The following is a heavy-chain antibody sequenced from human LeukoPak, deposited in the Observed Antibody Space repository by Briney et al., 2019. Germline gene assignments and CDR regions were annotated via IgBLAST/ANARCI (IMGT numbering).Heavy chain of an antibody. V-gene: IGHV4-30-2*01. Sequence: SETLSLTCTVSGGSISSSTYYWGWIRQPPGKGLEWIGYIYHSGSTYYNPSLKSRVTISVDRSKNQFSLKLSSVTAADTAVYYCAKGRLNGDYNYWGQGTLVTVSS. CDR1: GGSISSSTYY. J-gene: IGHJ4*02. CDR3: AKGRLNGDYNY. CDR2: IYHSGST. D-gene: IGHD4-17*01.